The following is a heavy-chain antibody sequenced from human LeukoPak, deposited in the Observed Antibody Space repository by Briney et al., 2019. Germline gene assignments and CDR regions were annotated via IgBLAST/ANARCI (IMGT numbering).Heavy chain of an antibody. J-gene: IGHJ2*01. CDR1: GGSVSSGSYY. D-gene: IGHD3-9*01. V-gene: IGHV4-61*01. Sequence: PSETLSLTCTVSGGSVSSGSYYWSWIRLPPGKGLEWIGYIYYSGSTNYNPSLKSRVTISVDTSKNQFSLKLSSVTAADTAVYYCARDIYILTGSYWYFDLWGRGTLVTVSS. CDR3: ARDIYILTGSYWYFDL. CDR2: IYYSGST.